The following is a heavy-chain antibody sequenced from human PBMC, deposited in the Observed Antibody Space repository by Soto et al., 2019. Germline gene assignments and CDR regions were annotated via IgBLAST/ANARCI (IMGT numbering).Heavy chain of an antibody. CDR3: ARKDKSGYFNGFGP. CDR1: GYRFTSYW. Sequence: LGESLKISCRTSGYRFTSYWIAWVRQMPGKGLEWMGIIFPSDSDTRYSPSFQGQVTISADRSTSTDFLQWASLKASDTAVYFCARKDKSGYFNGFGPWGRGTLVPVSS. V-gene: IGHV5-51*01. D-gene: IGHD3-22*01. CDR2: IFPSDSDT. J-gene: IGHJ5*02.